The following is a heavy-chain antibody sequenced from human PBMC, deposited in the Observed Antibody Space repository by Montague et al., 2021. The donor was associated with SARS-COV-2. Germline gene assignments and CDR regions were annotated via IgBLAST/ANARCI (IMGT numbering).Heavy chain of an antibody. Sequence: SLRLSCAASGFIFSSYGMRRVRQAPVKGLEWVAVISYDVSNKYYXDSXHVRFTISRDNSKNTLYLQMNSLRAEDTAVYYFAKDFFTIFGVVIPHRNYYYGMDVWGQGTTVTVSS. CDR2: ISYDVSNK. V-gene: IGHV3-30*18. J-gene: IGHJ6*02. CDR3: AKDFFTIFGVVIPHRNYYYGMDV. CDR1: GFIFSSYG. D-gene: IGHD3-3*01.